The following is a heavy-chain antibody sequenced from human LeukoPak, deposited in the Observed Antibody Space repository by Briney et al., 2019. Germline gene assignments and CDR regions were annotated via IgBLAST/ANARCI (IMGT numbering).Heavy chain of an antibody. Sequence: PSETLPLTCTVSGGSISSYYWSWIRQPPGKGLEWIGYIYYSGSTNYNPSLKSRVTISVDTSKNQFSLKLSSVTAADTAVYYCARVDRGWFGELLFDYWGQGTLVTVSS. CDR2: IYYSGST. J-gene: IGHJ4*02. D-gene: IGHD3-10*01. CDR3: ARVDRGWFGELLFDY. V-gene: IGHV4-59*01. CDR1: GGSISSYY.